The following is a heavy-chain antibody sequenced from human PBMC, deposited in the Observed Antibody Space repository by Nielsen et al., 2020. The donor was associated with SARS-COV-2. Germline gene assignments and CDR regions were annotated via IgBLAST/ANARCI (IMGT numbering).Heavy chain of an antibody. D-gene: IGHD2-2*01. V-gene: IGHV1-18*01. CDR2: ISAYNGNT. J-gene: IGHJ3*02. CDR1: GYTFTSYG. Sequence: ASVKVSCKASGYTFTSYGISWVRQAPGQGLEWMGWISAYNGNTNYAQKLQGRVTMTTDTSTSTAYMELRSLRSDDTAVYYCARRSSVPAAIGLGAFDIWGQGTMVTVSS. CDR3: ARRSSVPAAIGLGAFDI.